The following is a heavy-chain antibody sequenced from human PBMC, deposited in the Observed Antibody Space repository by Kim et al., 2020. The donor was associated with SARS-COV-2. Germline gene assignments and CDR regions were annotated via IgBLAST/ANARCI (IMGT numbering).Heavy chain of an antibody. J-gene: IGHJ5*02. CDR2: IYPGDSDT. D-gene: IGHD2-21*02. Sequence: GESLKISCKGSGYSFTSYWIGWVRQMPGKGLEWMGIIYPGDSDTRYSPSFQGQVTISADKSISTAYLQWSSLKASDTAMYYCARFRAPYCGGDYYSRNWFDPWGQGTLVTVSS. V-gene: IGHV5-51*01. CDR1: GYSFTSYW. CDR3: ARFRAPYCGGDYYSRNWFDP.